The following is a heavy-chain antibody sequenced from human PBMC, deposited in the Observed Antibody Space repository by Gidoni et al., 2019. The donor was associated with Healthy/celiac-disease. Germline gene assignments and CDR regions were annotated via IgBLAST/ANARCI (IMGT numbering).Heavy chain of an antibody. Sequence: QVQLQESGPGLVKPSETLSLTCTVSGGSISSYYWSWIRQPPGKGLEWIGYIYYSGSTNYNPSLKSRVTISVDTSKNQFSLKLSSVTAADTAVYYCARGWYSGSYRVLAFDIWGQGTMVTVSS. J-gene: IGHJ3*02. CDR2: IYYSGST. D-gene: IGHD1-26*01. V-gene: IGHV4-59*01. CDR1: GGSISSYY. CDR3: ARGWYSGSYRVLAFDI.